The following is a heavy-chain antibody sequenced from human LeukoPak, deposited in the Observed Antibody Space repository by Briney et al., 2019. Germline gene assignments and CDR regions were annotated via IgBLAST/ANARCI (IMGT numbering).Heavy chain of an antibody. J-gene: IGHJ4*02. CDR1: GFTFSSYA. Sequence: AGGFLRLSCAASGFTFSSYAMHWVRQAPGKGLEWVAVISYDGSNKYYADSVKGRFTISRDNSKNTLYLQMNSLRAEDTAVYYCARDREPWEQWLVDYWGQGTLVTVSS. V-gene: IGHV3-30-3*01. D-gene: IGHD6-19*01. CDR2: ISYDGSNK. CDR3: ARDREPWEQWLVDY.